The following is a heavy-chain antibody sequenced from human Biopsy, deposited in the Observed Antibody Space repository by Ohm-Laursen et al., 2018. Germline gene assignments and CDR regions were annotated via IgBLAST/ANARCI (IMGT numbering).Heavy chain of an antibody. J-gene: IGHJ2*01. Sequence: SETLSLTCPVPGGSFTGHYWSWIRQPPGKGLEWIGHISYTGYTSYNASLKSRVTISVDTSRNHFSLRLSSLTAADTAAYYCARDRGYYSDRTVPGYFDLWGRGTLVTVSS. CDR2: ISYTGYT. D-gene: IGHD3-22*01. CDR3: ARDRGYYSDRTVPGYFDL. V-gene: IGHV4-59*11. CDR1: GGSFTGHY.